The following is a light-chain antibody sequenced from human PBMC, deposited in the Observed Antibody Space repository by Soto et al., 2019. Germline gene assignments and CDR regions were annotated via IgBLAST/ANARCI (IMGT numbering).Light chain of an antibody. J-gene: IGKJ2*01. Sequence: EIVMTQSPATLSVSPGERATLSCRASQSVGSDLAWYQQRPGQAPRLVIFGASTRATGIPARFSGSGSGTEFTLTISSLQSEDLAVYYCQQYNNWPPYTFGQGTKLAMK. CDR2: GAS. CDR3: QQYNNWPPYT. CDR1: QSVGSD. V-gene: IGKV3-15*01.